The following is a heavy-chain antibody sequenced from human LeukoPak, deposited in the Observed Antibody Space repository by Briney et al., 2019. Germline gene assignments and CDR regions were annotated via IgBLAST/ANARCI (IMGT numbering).Heavy chain of an antibody. CDR1: GGSFSGYY. D-gene: IGHD3-10*01. Sequence: SETLSLTCAVYGGSFSGYYWSWIRQPPGKGLEWIGEINHSGSTNYNPSLKSRVTISVDTSKNQFSLKLSSVTAADTAVYYCARFIRWPLYYFDYWGQGTLVTVSS. CDR3: ARFIRWPLYYFDY. V-gene: IGHV4-34*01. CDR2: INHSGST. J-gene: IGHJ4*02.